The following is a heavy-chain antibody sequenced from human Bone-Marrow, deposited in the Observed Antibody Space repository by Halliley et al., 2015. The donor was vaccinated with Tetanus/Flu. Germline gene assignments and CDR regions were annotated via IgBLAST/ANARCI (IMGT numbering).Heavy chain of an antibody. D-gene: IGHD6-19*01. CDR3: ARAPIAVDVGNTPVY. V-gene: IGHV3-74*01. CDR2: IDSDGYAP. CDR1: GFSFGTYW. Sequence: SLRLSCAASGFSFGTYWMHWVRQAPGKGLMWVARIDSDGYAPLYADSVRGRFIISRDNAENTVSLQMNSLSAEDTAVYYCARAPIAVDVGNTPVYWGQGAQVTVS. J-gene: IGHJ1*01.